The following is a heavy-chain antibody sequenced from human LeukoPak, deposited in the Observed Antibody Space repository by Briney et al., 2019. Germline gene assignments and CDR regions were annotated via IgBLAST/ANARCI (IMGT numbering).Heavy chain of an antibody. Sequence: SVKVSCKASGGTFSSYAISWVRQAPGQGLEWMGGIIPIFGTANYAQKFQGRVTITADKSTSTAYMELSSLRSEDTAVYYCARVGVGAAYAFDIWGQGTMVTVSS. J-gene: IGHJ3*02. D-gene: IGHD2-15*01. CDR2: IIPIFGTA. CDR1: GGTFSSYA. CDR3: ARVGVGAAYAFDI. V-gene: IGHV1-69*06.